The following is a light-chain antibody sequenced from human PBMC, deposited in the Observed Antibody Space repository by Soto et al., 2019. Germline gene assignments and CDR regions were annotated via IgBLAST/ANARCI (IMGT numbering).Light chain of an antibody. J-gene: IGKJ5*01. V-gene: IGKV3-20*01. CDR3: QQYGSSPLT. CDR1: QSVSSK. CDR2: GAS. Sequence: EIVMTQSPATLSVSPGERAALSCRASQSVSSKVAWYQQKPGQAPRLLIYGASSRATGIPDRFSGSGSGTDFTLTISRLEPEDFAVYYCQQYGSSPLTFGQGTRLEIK.